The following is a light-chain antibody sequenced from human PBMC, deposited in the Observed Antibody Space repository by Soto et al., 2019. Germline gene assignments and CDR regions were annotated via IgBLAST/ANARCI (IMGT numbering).Light chain of an antibody. CDR1: TSNIGHNP. Sequence: QSVMTQPPSASGTPGHRVTISCSGSTSNIGHNPVRWYQQLPGTAPKLLIYNNDQRPSGVPARFSGSKSGTSASLAISGLQSEDEADYYCAAWHDTLSGNVFGTGTKVTVL. V-gene: IGLV1-44*01. J-gene: IGLJ1*01. CDR3: AAWHDTLSGNV. CDR2: NND.